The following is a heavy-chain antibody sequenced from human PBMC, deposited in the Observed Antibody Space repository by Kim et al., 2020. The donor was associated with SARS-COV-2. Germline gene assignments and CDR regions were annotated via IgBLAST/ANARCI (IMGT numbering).Heavy chain of an antibody. Sequence: GGSLRLSCAASGFTFSSYAMHWVRQAPGKGLEWVAAISYAGSNKYYADSVKGRFTISRDNSKNTLYLQMNSLRAEDTAVYYCARSETFRVRVDYWGQGTLVTVSS. J-gene: IGHJ4*02. D-gene: IGHD1-1*01. CDR3: ARSETFRVRVDY. V-gene: IGHV3-30-3*01. CDR2: ISYAGSNK. CDR1: GFTFSSYA.